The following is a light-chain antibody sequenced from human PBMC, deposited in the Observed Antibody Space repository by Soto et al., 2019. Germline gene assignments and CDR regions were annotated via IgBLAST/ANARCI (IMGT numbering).Light chain of an antibody. Sequence: DIQMTQSPSTLSASVVDGVTSTFRASQSISTWLAWYQQKPGKAPRLLIYKASSLQSGVPSRFSGSGSGTDFTLTINNLQPEDFATYYCQQANSFPRTFGPGTKVDI. CDR3: QQANSFPRT. CDR1: QSISTW. V-gene: IGKV1-5*03. J-gene: IGKJ3*01. CDR2: KAS.